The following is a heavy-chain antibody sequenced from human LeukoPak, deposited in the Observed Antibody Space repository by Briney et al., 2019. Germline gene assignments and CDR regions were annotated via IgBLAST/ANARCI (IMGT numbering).Heavy chain of an antibody. D-gene: IGHD1-26*01. CDR1: GGSISSSSYY. V-gene: IGHV4-39*01. Sequence: SETLSLTCTVSGGSISSSSYYWGWIRQPPGKGLEWIGSIYYSGSTYYNPSLKSRVTISVDTSKNQFSLKLSSVTAADTAVYYCARRWLGRGIVRATGGFDYWGQGTLVTVSS. J-gene: IGHJ4*02. CDR3: ARRWLGRGIVRATGGFDY. CDR2: IYYSGST.